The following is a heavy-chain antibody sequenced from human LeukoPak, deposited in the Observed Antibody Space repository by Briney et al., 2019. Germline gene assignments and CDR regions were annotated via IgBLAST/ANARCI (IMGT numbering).Heavy chain of an antibody. J-gene: IGHJ3*02. D-gene: IGHD7-27*01. Sequence: SETLSHTCSVSGGSVNSYYWSWIRQPPGKGLEWIGYIYTTGRTNYNPSLKSRVTISVDTSKNQFSLKLSSVTAADTAVYYCAKILGSGVWYGFDIWGQGTMVTVSS. CDR2: IYTTGRT. CDR3: AKILGSGVWYGFDI. V-gene: IGHV4-4*09. CDR1: GGSVNSYY.